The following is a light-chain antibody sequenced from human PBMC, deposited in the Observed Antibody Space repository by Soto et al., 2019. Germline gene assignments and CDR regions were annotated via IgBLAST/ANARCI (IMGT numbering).Light chain of an antibody. V-gene: IGKV3-11*01. CDR1: QNVINY. Sequence: EIVLTQSPATLSLSSEKRATLSYRANQNVINYLACYQQKPGQAPRLLIYDASNRTTGIPARFRGSGSGTDFTLTISSLEPEDFAVYYCQQRSSLLTFGQGNKVEIK. J-gene: IGKJ1*01. CDR3: QQRSSLLT. CDR2: DAS.